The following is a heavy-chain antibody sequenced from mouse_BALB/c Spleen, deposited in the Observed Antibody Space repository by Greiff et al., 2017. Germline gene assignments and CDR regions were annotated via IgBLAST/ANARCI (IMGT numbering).Heavy chain of an antibody. CDR1: GYTFTSYW. CDR3: TRRGDYDVYAMDY. Sequence: QVQLQQPGAELVRPGASVKLSCKASGYTFTSYWINWVKQRPGQGLAWIGNIYPSDSYTNYNQKFKDKATLTVDKSSSTAYMQLSSPTSEDSAVYYCTRRGDYDVYAMDYWGQGTSVTVSS. CDR2: IYPSDSYT. J-gene: IGHJ4*01. D-gene: IGHD2-4*01. V-gene: IGHV1-69*02.